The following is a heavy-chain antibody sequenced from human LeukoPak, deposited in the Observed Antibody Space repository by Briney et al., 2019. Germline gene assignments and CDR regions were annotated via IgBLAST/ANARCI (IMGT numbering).Heavy chain of an antibody. CDR1: GFTFSSYG. CDR2: ISYDGSNK. V-gene: IGHV3-30*18. J-gene: IGHJ4*02. CDR3: AKLYADISL. Sequence: GGSQRLSCAASGFTFSSYGMHWVRQAPGKGLEWVAVISYDGSNKYYADSVKGRFTISRDNSKNTLYLQMNSLRAEDTAVYYCAKLYADISLWGQGTLVTVSS. D-gene: IGHD5/OR15-5a*01.